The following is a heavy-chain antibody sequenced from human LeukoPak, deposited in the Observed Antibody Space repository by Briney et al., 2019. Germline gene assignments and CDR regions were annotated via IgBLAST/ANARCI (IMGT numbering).Heavy chain of an antibody. V-gene: IGHV4-59*01. CDR2: ISYSGST. CDR3: ARGGSGYALNWFDP. CDR1: GGSIGGYY. J-gene: IGHJ5*02. D-gene: IGHD5-12*01. Sequence: PSETLSLTCTVSGGSIGGYYWSWMRPPPGKGLEWIGHISYSGSTNYNPSLKSRVTISVDTSKNQFSLKLSSVTAADTAVYYCARGGSGYALNWFDPWGQGTLVTVSS.